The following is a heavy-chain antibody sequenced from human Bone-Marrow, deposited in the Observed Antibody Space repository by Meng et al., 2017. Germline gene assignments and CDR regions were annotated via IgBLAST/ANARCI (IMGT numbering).Heavy chain of an antibody. CDR3: ARGRGDGYNSYCFNAFDM. Sequence: GESLKISCAASGFTFSSYSMNWVRQAPGKGLEWVSRINGDGGSTSYADSVKGRFTISRDNVKNTMDLRMNSLRDEDTAVYYCARGRGDGYNSYCFNAFDMWGQGTMVTVSS. D-gene: IGHD5-24*01. J-gene: IGHJ3*02. CDR1: GFTFSSYS. V-gene: IGHV3-74*01. CDR2: INGDGGST.